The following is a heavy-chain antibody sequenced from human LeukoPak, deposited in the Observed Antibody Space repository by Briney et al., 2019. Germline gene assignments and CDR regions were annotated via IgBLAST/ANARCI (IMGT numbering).Heavy chain of an antibody. CDR1: GFTFSSYA. J-gene: IGHJ6*03. CDR2: ISGSGGST. Sequence: PGGSLRLSCAASGFTFSSYAMSWVRQAPGKGLEWVSAISGSGGSTYYADSVKGRFTISRDNSKNTLYLQMNSLRAEDTAVYYCAKGLRSSDYYYYMDVWGKGTTVTVSS. V-gene: IGHV3-23*01. D-gene: IGHD4-17*01. CDR3: AKGLRSSDYYYYMDV.